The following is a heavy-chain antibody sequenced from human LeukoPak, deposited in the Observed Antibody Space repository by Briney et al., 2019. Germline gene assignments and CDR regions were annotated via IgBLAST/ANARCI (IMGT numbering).Heavy chain of an antibody. V-gene: IGHV3-30*04. CDR3: AKPGRPAALGVYYGMDV. Sequence: GGSLRLSCAASGFTFSPYAMHWVRQAPGKGLEWVAVISYDGSNKYYADSVKGRFTISRDNSKNTLYLQMNSLRAEDTAVYYCAKPGRPAALGVYYGMDVWGQGTTVTVSS. CDR2: ISYDGSNK. CDR1: GFTFSPYA. D-gene: IGHD2-2*01. J-gene: IGHJ6*02.